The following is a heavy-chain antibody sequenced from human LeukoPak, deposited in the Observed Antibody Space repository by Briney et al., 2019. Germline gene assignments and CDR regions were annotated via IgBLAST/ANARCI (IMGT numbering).Heavy chain of an antibody. CDR1: GFTVSSNY. J-gene: IGHJ4*02. CDR2: IYSGGST. CDR3: AREAYYYGSGSYYDY. V-gene: IGHV3-66*01. D-gene: IGHD3-10*01. Sequence: GGSLRLSCAASGFTVSSNYMSWVRQAPGKGLEWVSVIYSGGSTSYADSVEGRFTISRDNSKNTLYLQMNSLRAEDTAVYDCAREAYYYGSGSYYDYWGQGTLVTVSS.